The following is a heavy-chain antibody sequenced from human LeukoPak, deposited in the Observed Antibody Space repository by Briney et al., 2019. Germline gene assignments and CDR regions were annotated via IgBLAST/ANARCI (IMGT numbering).Heavy chain of an antibody. CDR3: ARGPATVVKYYYYYYGMDV. CDR2: IYYSGST. CDR1: GGSISSGGYY. J-gene: IGHJ6*02. V-gene: IGHV4-31*03. D-gene: IGHD4-23*01. Sequence: SETLSLTCTVSGGSISSGGYYWSWIRQHPGKGLEWIGYIYYSGSTYYNPSLKSRVTISVDTSKNQFSLKLSSVTAADTAVYYCARGPATVVKYYYYYYGMDVWGQGTTVTVSS.